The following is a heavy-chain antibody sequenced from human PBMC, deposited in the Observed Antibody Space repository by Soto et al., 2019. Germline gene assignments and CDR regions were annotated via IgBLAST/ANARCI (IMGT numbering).Heavy chain of an antibody. D-gene: IGHD6-19*01. CDR3: AKDRGQFDGQWPVDY. V-gene: IGHV3-23*01. Sequence: GGSLRLSCAASGFTFSSYAMSWVRQAPGKGLEWVSAISGSGGSTYYADSVKGRFTISRDNSKNTLYLQMNSLRAEDTAVYYCAKDRGQFDGQWPVDYWGQGTLVTVSS. CDR2: ISGSGGST. CDR1: GFTFSSYA. J-gene: IGHJ4*02.